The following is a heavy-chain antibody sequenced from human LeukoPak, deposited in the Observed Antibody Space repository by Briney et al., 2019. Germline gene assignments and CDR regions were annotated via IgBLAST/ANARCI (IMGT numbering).Heavy chain of an antibody. J-gene: IGHJ4*02. V-gene: IGHV3-9*03. CDR1: GFTFDDYA. CDR2: ISWNSYNI. CDR3: AKGYDFRSGYLDY. D-gene: IGHD3-3*01. Sequence: GGSLRLSCAASGFTFDDYAMHWVRQAPGKGLEWVSGISWNSYNIGYADSVKGRFTISRDNAKNSLYLQMNSLRAEDMALYYCAKGYDFRSGYLDYWGQGTLVTVSS.